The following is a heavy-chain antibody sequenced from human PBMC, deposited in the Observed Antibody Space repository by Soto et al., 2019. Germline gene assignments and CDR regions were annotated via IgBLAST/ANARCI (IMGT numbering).Heavy chain of an antibody. CDR3: ARDRVLGGGQPVERLAY. Sequence: QVQLVESGGGVVQPGRSLRLSCAASGFTFSRYGMHWVRQAPGKGLEWVAVIWYDGSNKYYADSVKGRFTISRDNSKNTLYLQMNSLRAEDTAVYYCARDRVLGGGQPVERLAYWGQGTLVTVSS. CDR2: IWYDGSNK. D-gene: IGHD1-1*01. J-gene: IGHJ4*02. CDR1: GFTFSRYG. V-gene: IGHV3-33*01.